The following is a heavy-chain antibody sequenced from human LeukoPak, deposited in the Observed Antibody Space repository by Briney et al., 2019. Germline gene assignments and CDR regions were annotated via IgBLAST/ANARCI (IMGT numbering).Heavy chain of an antibody. Sequence: ASVKVSCKASGYTFTGYYMHWVRQAPGQGLEWMGWINPNSGGTNYAQKFQGRVTMTRDTSISTAYMELSRLRSDDTAVYYCAAAIAVAGEFDYWGQGTLVTVSS. CDR2: INPNSGGT. D-gene: IGHD6-19*01. CDR3: AAAIAVAGEFDY. J-gene: IGHJ4*02. CDR1: GYTFTGYY. V-gene: IGHV1-2*02.